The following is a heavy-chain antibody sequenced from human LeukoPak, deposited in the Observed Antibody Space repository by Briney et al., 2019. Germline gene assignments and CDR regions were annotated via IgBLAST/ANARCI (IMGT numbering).Heavy chain of an antibody. V-gene: IGHV1-2*02. Sequence: ASVKVSCKASGYTFTGYYIHWVRQAPGQGPEWMGYINPNTGGTKYAQKFQDRVTMTRDTSISTAYMELSRLRSDDTAVYYCARVRDGNTVDFDYWGQGTLVTASS. CDR2: INPNTGGT. D-gene: IGHD5-24*01. J-gene: IGHJ4*02. CDR3: ARVRDGNTVDFDY. CDR1: GYTFTGYY.